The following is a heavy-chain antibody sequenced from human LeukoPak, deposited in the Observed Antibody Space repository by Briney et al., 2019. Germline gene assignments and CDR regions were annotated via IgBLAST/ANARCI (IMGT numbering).Heavy chain of an antibody. D-gene: IGHD1-26*01. J-gene: IGHJ4*02. CDR1: GYTFTGYY. V-gene: IGHV1-2*02. CDR3: ARDSGSYAYDY. Sequence: ASVKVSCKASGYTFTGYYMYWVQQAPGQGLEWMGWINPNSGGTNYAQKFQGRVTMTRDTSISTAYMELSRLRSDDTAVYYCARDSGSYAYDYWGQGTLVTVSS. CDR2: INPNSGGT.